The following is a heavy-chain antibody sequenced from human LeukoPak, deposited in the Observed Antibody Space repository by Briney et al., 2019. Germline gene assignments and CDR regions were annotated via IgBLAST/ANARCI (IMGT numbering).Heavy chain of an antibody. D-gene: IGHD2-2*02. V-gene: IGHV1-8*01. CDR2: MNPNSGNT. J-gene: IGHJ4*02. CDR1: GYTFTSYD. Sequence: ASVKVSCKASGYTFTSYDINWVRQATGQGLEWMGWMNPNSGNTGYAQKFQGRVTMTRNSSITTAYMELSSLRSEDTAVYYCARGKSYISPNDYWGQGTLVTVSS. CDR3: ARGKSYISPNDY.